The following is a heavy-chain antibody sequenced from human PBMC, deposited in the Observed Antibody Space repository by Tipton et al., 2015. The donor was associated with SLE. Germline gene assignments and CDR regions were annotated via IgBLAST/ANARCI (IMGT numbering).Heavy chain of an antibody. Sequence: PGLVKPSQTLSLTCAISGDSVSTNSAAWTWIRESPSRGLVWLGRTYYRSKWYSDYAVSVKSRITINPDTSKNQFSLQLNSVTPEDTAVYYCARVWGTGSRGVDYWGQGTLVTVSS. J-gene: IGHJ4*02. CDR3: ARVWGTGSRGVDY. D-gene: IGHD2-2*01. CDR2: TYYRSKWYS. CDR1: GDSVSTNSAA. V-gene: IGHV6-1*01.